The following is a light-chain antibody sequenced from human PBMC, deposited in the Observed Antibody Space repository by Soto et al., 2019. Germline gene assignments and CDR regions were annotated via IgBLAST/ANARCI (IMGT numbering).Light chain of an antibody. CDR3: CSYAGSYTWV. V-gene: IGLV2-11*01. J-gene: IGLJ1*01. CDR2: DVS. Sequence: QSALTQPRSVSGSPGQSVTISCTGTSSDVGGYNYVSWYQQHPGKAPKLMIYDVSKRPSGVSDRFSGSKSGNTASLTISGLQAEEEADYYCCSYAGSYTWVFGTGTKLTVL. CDR1: SSDVGGYNY.